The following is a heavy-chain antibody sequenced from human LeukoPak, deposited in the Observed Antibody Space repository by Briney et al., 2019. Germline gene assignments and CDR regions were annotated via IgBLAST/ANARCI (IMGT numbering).Heavy chain of an antibody. CDR2: IYYSGST. CDR1: GDSISSSSSY. CDR3: AANSADYNTLGSSYKV. Sequence: SETLSLTCTVSGDSISSSSSYWGWIRQPPGEGLEWIGSIYYSGSTYYNPSLKSRVTISVDTSKNQFSLKLNSVTAADTAVFYCAANSADYNTLGSSYKVWGQGTLVTVSS. D-gene: IGHD3-10*01. J-gene: IGHJ4*02. V-gene: IGHV4-39*01.